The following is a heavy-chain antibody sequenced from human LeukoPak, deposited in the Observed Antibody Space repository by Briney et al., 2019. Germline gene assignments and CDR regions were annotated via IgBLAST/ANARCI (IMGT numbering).Heavy chain of an antibody. J-gene: IGHJ6*03. CDR1: GYTFTSYG. D-gene: IGHD2-2*01. CDR3: ARHTRVPAAQPLYMDV. CDR2: ISAYNGNT. Sequence: ASVKVSCKASGYTFTSYGISWVRQAPGQGLEWMGWISAYNGNTNYAQKLQGRVTTTTDTSTSTAYMELRSLRSDDTAVYYCARHTRVPAAQPLYMDVWGKGTTVTVSS. V-gene: IGHV1-18*01.